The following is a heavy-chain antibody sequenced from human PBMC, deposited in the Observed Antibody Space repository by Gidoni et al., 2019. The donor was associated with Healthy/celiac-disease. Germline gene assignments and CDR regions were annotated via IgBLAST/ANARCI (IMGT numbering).Heavy chain of an antibody. J-gene: IGHJ3*02. CDR3: ARDRTQQMNDAFDI. Sequence: QVQLQEPGPGLVNPSVTLPRTCSVSDGPFSSYYWSWIRQPAGKGLEWIGRIYTSGSTNYNPSLKSRVTMSVGTSKNQFSLKLSSVTAADTAVYYCARDRTQQMNDAFDIWGQGTMVTVSS. CDR1: DGPFSSYY. CDR2: IYTSGST. V-gene: IGHV4-4*07. D-gene: IGHD6-13*01.